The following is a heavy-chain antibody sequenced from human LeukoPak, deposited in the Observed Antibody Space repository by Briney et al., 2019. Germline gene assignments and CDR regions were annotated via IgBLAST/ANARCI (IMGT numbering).Heavy chain of an antibody. CDR2: TNPNSGGT. J-gene: IGHJ4*02. CDR3: ARASLAGYSSSSIDY. D-gene: IGHD6-6*01. Sequence: ASVKVSCKASGYTFTGYYMHWVRQAPGQGLEWMGWTNPNSGGTNYAQKFQGRVTMTRDTSISTAYMELSRLRSDDTAVYYCARASLAGYSSSSIDYWGQGTLVTVSS. V-gene: IGHV1-2*02. CDR1: GYTFTGYY.